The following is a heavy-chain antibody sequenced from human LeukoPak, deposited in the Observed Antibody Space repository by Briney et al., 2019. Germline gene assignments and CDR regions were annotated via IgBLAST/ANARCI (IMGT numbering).Heavy chain of an antibody. CDR1: GGSFSGYY. CDR2: INHSGST. D-gene: IGHD2-21*02. J-gene: IGHJ4*02. V-gene: IGHV4-34*01. CDR3: ARGRTARKSPFDY. Sequence: SETLSLTCAVYGGSFSGYYWSWIRQPPGKGLGWIGEINHSGSTDYNPSLKSRVTISVDTSKNQFSLKLSSVTAADTAVYYCARGRTARKSPFDYWGQGTLVTVSS.